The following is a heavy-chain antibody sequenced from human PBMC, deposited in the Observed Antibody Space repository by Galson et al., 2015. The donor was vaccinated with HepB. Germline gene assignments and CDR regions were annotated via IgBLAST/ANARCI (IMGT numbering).Heavy chain of an antibody. V-gene: IGHV3-23*01. CDR2: ISGSGGSA. D-gene: IGHD1-1*01. J-gene: IGHJ4*02. CDR3: AKSATLDWNDGRSKY. Sequence: SLRLSCAASGFTFSGYAMSWVRQAPGKGLEWVSAISGSGGSAYYADSVKGRFTISRDNSKNTLYLQMNSLRAEDTAVYYCAKSATLDWNDGRSKYWGQGTLVTVSS. CDR1: GFTFSGYA.